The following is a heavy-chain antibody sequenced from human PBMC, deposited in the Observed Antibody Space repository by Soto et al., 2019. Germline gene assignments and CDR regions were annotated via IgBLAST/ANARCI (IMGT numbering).Heavy chain of an antibody. Sequence: QLGGSLRLSCAASGFTFSSYGMHWVRQAPGKGLEWVAVISYDGSNKYYADSVKGRFTISRDNSKNTLYLQMNSLRAEDTAVYYCAKGLRYHDYYYYGMDVWGQGTTVTVSS. CDR2: ISYDGSNK. CDR3: AKGLRYHDYYYYGMDV. CDR1: GFTFSSYG. D-gene: IGHD3-9*01. J-gene: IGHJ6*02. V-gene: IGHV3-30*18.